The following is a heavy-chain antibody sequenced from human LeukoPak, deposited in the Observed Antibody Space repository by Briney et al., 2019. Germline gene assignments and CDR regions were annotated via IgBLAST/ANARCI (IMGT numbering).Heavy chain of an antibody. V-gene: IGHV3-72*01. CDR1: GFTFSDHY. Sequence: GGSLRLSCAASGFTFSDHYMDWVRQAPGKGLEWVGRTRNKANSYTTEYAASVKGRFTISRDDSKNSLYLQMNSLRAEDTAVYYCARSLYCSSTSCSYYYYYMDVWGKGTTVTVSS. CDR2: TRNKANSYTT. J-gene: IGHJ6*03. CDR3: ARSLYCSSTSCSYYYYYMDV. D-gene: IGHD2-2*01.